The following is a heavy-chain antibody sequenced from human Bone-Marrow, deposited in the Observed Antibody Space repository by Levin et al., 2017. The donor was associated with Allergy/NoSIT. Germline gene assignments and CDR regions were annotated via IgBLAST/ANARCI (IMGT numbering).Heavy chain of an antibody. Sequence: LSLTCAASGFSFSSFWMHWVRQAPGKGLVWVSRINSDGTDTTYADSVKGRFTISRDNAKNALYLQMNSLRAEDTAVYYCTRDFYRAGDYWGQGTLVTVSS. CDR1: GFSFSSFW. V-gene: IGHV3-74*01. J-gene: IGHJ4*02. CDR3: TRDFYRAGDY. D-gene: IGHD2/OR15-2a*01. CDR2: INSDGTDT.